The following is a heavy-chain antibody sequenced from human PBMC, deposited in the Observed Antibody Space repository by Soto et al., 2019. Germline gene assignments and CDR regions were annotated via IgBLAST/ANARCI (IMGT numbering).Heavy chain of an antibody. D-gene: IGHD1-1*01. CDR3: ARGTTLRRAFDI. CDR2: ISWNSGSI. V-gene: IGHV3-9*01. J-gene: IGHJ3*02. CDR1: GFTFDDYA. Sequence: GGSLRLSCAASGFTFDDYAMHWVRQAPGKGLEWVSGISWNSGSIGYADSVKGRFTISRDNAKNSLYLQMNSLRAEDTALYYCARGTTLRRAFDIWGQGTMVTVSS.